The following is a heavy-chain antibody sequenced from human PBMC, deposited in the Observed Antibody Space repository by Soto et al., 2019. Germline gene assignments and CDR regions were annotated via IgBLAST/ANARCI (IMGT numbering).Heavy chain of an antibody. CDR1: GFTFISYG. J-gene: IGHJ6*02. Sequence: PGGSLRLSCAASGFTFISYGMHWVLQAPGKGLEWVAVIWYDGSNKYYADSVKGRFTISRDNSKNTLYLQMNSLRAEDTAVYYCARDSASTTGGYYYYYGMDVWGQGTTVTVSS. CDR2: IWYDGSNK. D-gene: IGHD1-1*01. V-gene: IGHV3-33*01. CDR3: ARDSASTTGGYYYYYGMDV.